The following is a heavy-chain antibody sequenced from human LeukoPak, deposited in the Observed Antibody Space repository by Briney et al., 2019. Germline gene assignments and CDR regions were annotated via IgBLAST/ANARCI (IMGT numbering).Heavy chain of an antibody. CDR3: ARGLTPPGSSGYHDGMDV. D-gene: IGHD3-22*01. CDR2: IYASGTT. V-gene: IGHV4-4*07. J-gene: IGHJ6*02. Sequence: PSETLSLTCTVSGGSISTYYWNWIRQPAGKGLEWIGRIYASGTTNYNPSLKSRVTMSLDTSKNQFSLKVTSVTAADTAVYYCARGLTPPGSSGYHDGMDVWGQGTTVTVSS. CDR1: GGSISTYY.